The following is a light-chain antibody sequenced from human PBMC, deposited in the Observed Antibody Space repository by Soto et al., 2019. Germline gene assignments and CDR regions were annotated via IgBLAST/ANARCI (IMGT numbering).Light chain of an antibody. V-gene: IGLV2-14*01. Sequence: QSALTQPASVSGSPGQSITISCTGTSSDVGGYNYVSWYQQHLGKAPKLMIYEVSNRPSGVSNRFSGSKSGKTASLTISGLQAEAEADYYCSSYTSSSTYVFGTWTNVTVL. CDR2: EVS. CDR1: SSDVGGYNY. CDR3: SSYTSSSTYV. J-gene: IGLJ1*01.